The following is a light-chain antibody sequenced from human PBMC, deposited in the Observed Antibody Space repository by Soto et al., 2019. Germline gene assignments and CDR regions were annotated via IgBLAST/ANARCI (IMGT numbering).Light chain of an antibody. CDR1: QSISSW. Sequence: DIQMTQSPSTLSASVGDRVTITCRASQSISSWLAWYQQKSGEAPKILIYKASSLESGVPSRFSGSGSGTEFTLTISSLQPDDFATYYCQQYDYYPYTFGHGTKREIK. V-gene: IGKV1-5*03. CDR2: KAS. J-gene: IGKJ2*01. CDR3: QQYDYYPYT.